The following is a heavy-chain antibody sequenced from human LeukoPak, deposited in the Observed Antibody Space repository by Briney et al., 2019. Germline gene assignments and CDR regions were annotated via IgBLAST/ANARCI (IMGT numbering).Heavy chain of an antibody. D-gene: IGHD3-10*01. CDR2: IKEDGSEK. J-gene: IGHJ4*02. CDR3: AKDPLWFGEPYYFDY. CDR1: GFTFSSCW. Sequence: PGGSLRLSCAASGFTFSSCWMNWVRQAPGKGLEWVANIKEDGSEKYYVDSVKGRFTISRDNAKNSLYLQMNSLRAEDTAVYYCAKDPLWFGEPYYFDYWGQGTLVTVSS. V-gene: IGHV3-7*01.